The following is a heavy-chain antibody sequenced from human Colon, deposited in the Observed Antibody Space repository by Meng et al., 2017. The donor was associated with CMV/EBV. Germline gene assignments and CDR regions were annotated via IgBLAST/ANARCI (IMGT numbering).Heavy chain of an antibody. CDR3: ARAARSGSHAVFYSLDL. CDR1: GGTFTSYA. Sequence: SVKVSCKASGGTFTSYAFSWVRQAPGHGLEWMGRVIPITDITNYAQKFQGRLTITADKSTNTAFMGLSGLRSEDTAVYYCARAARSGSHAVFYSLDLWGQGTTVTVSS. J-gene: IGHJ6*02. V-gene: IGHV1-69*04. D-gene: IGHD2-15*01. CDR2: VIPITDIT.